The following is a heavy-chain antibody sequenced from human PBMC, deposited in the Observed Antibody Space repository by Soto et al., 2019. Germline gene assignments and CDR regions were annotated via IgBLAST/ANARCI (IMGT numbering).Heavy chain of an antibody. V-gene: IGHV3-53*01. CDR3: ARGTVHWIYYFDY. J-gene: IGHJ4*02. CDR1: GFTVSSNY. D-gene: IGHD4-17*01. CDR2: IYSGGST. Sequence: GGSLRLSCAASGFTVSSNYMSWVRQAPGKGLEWVSVIYSGGSTYYADSVKGRFTISRDNSKNTLYLQMNSLRAEDTAVYYCARGTVHWIYYFDYWGQGTLVTGSS.